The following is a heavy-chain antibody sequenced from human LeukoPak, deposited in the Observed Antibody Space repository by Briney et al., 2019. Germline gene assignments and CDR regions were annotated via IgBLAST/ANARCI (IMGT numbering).Heavy chain of an antibody. Sequence: GGSLGLSCAASGFTFSSYNMNWVRQAPGKGLEWASYISSSTGTIYYADSVKGRFTISRDNAKNSLYLQMNSLRAEDTAVYYCATSHGGSRRDYYLYDYMDVWGKGITVTVSS. V-gene: IGHV3-48*01. J-gene: IGHJ6*03. CDR2: ISSSTGTI. CDR1: GFTFSSYN. CDR3: ATSHGGSRRDYYLYDYMDV.